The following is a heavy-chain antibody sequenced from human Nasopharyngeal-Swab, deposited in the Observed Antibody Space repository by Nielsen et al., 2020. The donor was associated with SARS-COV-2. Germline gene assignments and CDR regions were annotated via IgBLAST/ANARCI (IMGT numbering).Heavy chain of an antibody. CDR2: IYSGGSST. V-gene: IGHV3-23*03. CDR3: AKSLLTIFGVVEIFSPRETIFDY. J-gene: IGHJ4*02. CDR1: GSTFSSYA. Sequence: GESLKISCAASGSTFSSYAMSWVRQAPGKGLEWVSVIYSGGSSTYYADSVKGRFTISRDNSKNTLYLQMNSLRAEDTAVYYCAKSLLTIFGVVEIFSPRETIFDYWGQGTLVTVSS. D-gene: IGHD3-3*01.